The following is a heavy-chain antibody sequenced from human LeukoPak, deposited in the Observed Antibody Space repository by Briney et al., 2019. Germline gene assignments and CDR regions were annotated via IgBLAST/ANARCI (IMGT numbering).Heavy chain of an antibody. J-gene: IGHJ3*02. V-gene: IGHV3-21*01. CDR2: ISSSSSYI. D-gene: IGHD2-2*01. CDR3: ARPYQLLSVDDAFDI. CDR1: GFTFSSYS. Sequence: GGSLRLSCAASGFTFSSYSMNWVRQAPGKGLEWVSSISSSSSYIYYADSVKGRFTISRDNAKNSLYLQMNSLRAEDTAVYYCARPYQLLSVDDAFDIWGQGTMVTVSS.